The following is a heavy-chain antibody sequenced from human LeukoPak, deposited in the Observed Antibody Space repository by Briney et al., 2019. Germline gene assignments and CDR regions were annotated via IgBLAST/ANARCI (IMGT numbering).Heavy chain of an antibody. CDR3: ARDHHRRLYDSQARDTFDI. CDR1: GFTFSSYS. D-gene: IGHD3-22*01. V-gene: IGHV3-48*01. Sequence: GGSLRLSCAASGFTFSSYSMHWVRQAPGKGLEWVSYISSSSSNIYYADSVEGRFTISRDNSKNTLYLQMNSLRAEDKAVYYCARDHHRRLYDSQARDTFDIWGQGTMVTVSS. CDR2: ISSSSSNI. J-gene: IGHJ3*02.